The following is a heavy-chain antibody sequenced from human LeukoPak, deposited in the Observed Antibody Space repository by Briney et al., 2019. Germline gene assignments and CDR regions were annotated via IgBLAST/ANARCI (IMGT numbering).Heavy chain of an antibody. J-gene: IGHJ4*02. CDR3: AKDLHYGSADY. V-gene: IGHV3-74*01. CDR2: INPDGSNT. D-gene: IGHD3-10*01. Sequence: GGPLRLSCAASGFTFSSYSMNWVRQAPGKGLVWVSYINPDGSNTNYADSVKGRFTISRDNAKNALYLQMNSLRAEDTAVYYCAKDLHYGSADYWGQGTLVTVSS. CDR1: GFTFSSYS.